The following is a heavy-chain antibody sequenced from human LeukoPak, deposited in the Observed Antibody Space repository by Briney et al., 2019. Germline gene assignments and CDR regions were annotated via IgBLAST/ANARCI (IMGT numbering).Heavy chain of an antibody. J-gene: IGHJ4*02. D-gene: IGHD2-15*01. CDR3: AKGLCSGGSCYDY. Sequence: PGGSLRLSCAASGFTFSSYAMSLVRQAPGKGLEWVSAISGSGGSTYYADSVKGRFTISRDNSKNTLYLQMNSLRAEDTAVYYCAKGLCSGGSCYDYWGQGTLVTVSS. V-gene: IGHV3-23*01. CDR1: GFTFSSYA. CDR2: ISGSGGST.